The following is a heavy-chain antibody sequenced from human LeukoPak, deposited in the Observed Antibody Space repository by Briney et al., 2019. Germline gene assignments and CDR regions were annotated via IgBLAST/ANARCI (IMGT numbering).Heavy chain of an antibody. CDR3: ASGMVGLLPYFQH. J-gene: IGHJ1*01. Sequence: SETLSLTCTVSGGSISSSSYYWGWIRQPPGKGLEWIGSIYYSGSTYYNPSLKSRVTISVDTSKNQFSLKLSSVTAADTAVYYCASGMVGLLPYFQHWGQGTLVTVPS. CDR2: IYYSGST. CDR1: GGSISSSSYY. V-gene: IGHV4-39*07. D-gene: IGHD3-22*01.